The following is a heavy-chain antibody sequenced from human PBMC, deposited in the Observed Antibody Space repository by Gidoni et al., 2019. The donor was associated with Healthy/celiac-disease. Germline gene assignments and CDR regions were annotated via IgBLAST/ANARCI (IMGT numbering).Heavy chain of an antibody. Sequence: QVQLVQSGAEVKKPGASVKVSCKASGYTFTGYYMHWVRQAPGQGLEWMGWINPNSGGTNYAQKFQGWVTMTRDTSISTAYMELSRLRSDDTAVYYCARDLRNYDILTGHTHWGGMDVWGQGTTVTVSS. CDR3: ARDLRNYDILTGHTHWGGMDV. J-gene: IGHJ6*02. V-gene: IGHV1-2*04. CDR2: INPNSGGT. CDR1: GYTFTGYY. D-gene: IGHD3-9*01.